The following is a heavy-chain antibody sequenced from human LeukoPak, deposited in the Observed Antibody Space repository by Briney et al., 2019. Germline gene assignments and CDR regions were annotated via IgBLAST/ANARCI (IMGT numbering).Heavy chain of an antibody. J-gene: IGHJ4*02. D-gene: IGHD2-21*02. CDR3: ARTLAYCGIDCYYFDS. Sequence: SGPALVKPTQTLTLTCTFSGFSLSTMGMRVSWIRQSPGKALEWLARIDWDDDKFYTTSLKTRLTISKDASKNQVVLTMTNVDPMDTATYYCARTLAYCGIDCYYFDSWGPGTLVTVSS. CDR2: IDWDDDK. CDR1: GFSLSTMGMR. V-gene: IGHV2-70*04.